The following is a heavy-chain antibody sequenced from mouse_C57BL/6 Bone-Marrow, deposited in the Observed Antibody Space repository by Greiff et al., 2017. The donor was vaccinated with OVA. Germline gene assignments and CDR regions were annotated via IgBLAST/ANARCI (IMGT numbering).Heavy chain of an antibody. CDR3: ARSPITTVIDYAMDY. Sequence: QVQLQQSGAELVMPGASVKLSCKASGYTFTSYWMHWVKQRPGQGLEWIGEIDPSDSYTNYNQKFKGKSTLTVDKSSSTAYMQLSSLTSEDSAVYYCARSPITTVIDYAMDYWGQGTSVTVSS. CDR1: GYTFTSYW. V-gene: IGHV1-69*01. J-gene: IGHJ4*01. D-gene: IGHD1-1*01. CDR2: IDPSDSYT.